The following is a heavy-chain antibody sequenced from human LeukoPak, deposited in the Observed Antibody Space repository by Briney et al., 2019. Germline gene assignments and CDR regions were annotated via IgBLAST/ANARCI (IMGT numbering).Heavy chain of an antibody. J-gene: IGHJ3*02. CDR1: GYAFTSYY. D-gene: IGHD6-13*01. CDR2: INPSGGST. V-gene: IGHV1-46*01. Sequence: ASVKVSCKASGYAFTSYYMHWVRQAPGQGLEWMGIINPSGGSTSYAQKFQGRVTMTRDTSTSTVYMELSSLRSEDTAVYYCARVAQAAAFAFDIWGQGTMVTVSS. CDR3: ARVAQAAAFAFDI.